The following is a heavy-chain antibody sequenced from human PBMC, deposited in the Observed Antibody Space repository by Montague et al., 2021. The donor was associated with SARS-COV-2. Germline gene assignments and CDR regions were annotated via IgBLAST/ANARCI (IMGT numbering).Heavy chain of an antibody. V-gene: IGHV3-43*02. J-gene: IGHJ4*02. Sequence: SLRLSCAASGFSFDDYAMHWVRQAPGKGLEWVSLISGDGGSTYYADSVKGRFTISRDNSKNSLYLQMNSLRTEDTALYYCASWISGVAGTDYWGQGTLVTVSS. CDR2: ISGDGGST. CDR3: ASWISGVAGTDY. D-gene: IGHD6-19*01. CDR1: GFSFDDYA.